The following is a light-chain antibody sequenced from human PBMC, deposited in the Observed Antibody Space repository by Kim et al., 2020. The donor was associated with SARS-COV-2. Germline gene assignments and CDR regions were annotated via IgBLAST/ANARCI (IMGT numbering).Light chain of an antibody. CDR3: QQYNNWPLT. CDR2: GAS. J-gene: IGKJ4*01. Sequence: SVSPGERATLSCRASQSVSSNLAWYQQRPGQALRLLIDGASTGATGIAARCSGSGSETEFTLTISSLQSEDFAVYYYQQYNNWPLTFGGGTKLEI. CDR1: QSVSSN. V-gene: IGKV3-15*01.